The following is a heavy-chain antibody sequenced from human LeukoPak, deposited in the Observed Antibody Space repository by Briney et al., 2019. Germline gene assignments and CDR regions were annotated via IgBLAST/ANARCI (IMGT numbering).Heavy chain of an antibody. CDR1: GGSISSYY. J-gene: IGHJ2*01. Sequence: PSETLSLTCTVSGGSISSYYWSWIRQPPGKGLEWIGDIYYSVSTNYNPSLKSRVTISVDTSKNQFSLKLSSVTAADTAVYYCARQGGGFWYFDLWGRGALVTVSS. V-gene: IGHV4-59*08. CDR3: ARQGGGFWYFDL. D-gene: IGHD6-25*01. CDR2: IYYSVST.